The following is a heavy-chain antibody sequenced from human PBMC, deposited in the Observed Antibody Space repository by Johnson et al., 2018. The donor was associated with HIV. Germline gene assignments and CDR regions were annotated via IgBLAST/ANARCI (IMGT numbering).Heavy chain of an antibody. Sequence: VQLVESGGGLVQPGGSLRLSCAASGFTFSDYYMSWIRQAPGKGLEWVSGINWNGGSTGYADSVKGRFTISRDNAKNSLYLQMNSLRAEDTAVYYCARDRRFGDPGAFDIWGQGTMVTVSS. CDR3: ARDRRFGDPGAFDI. CDR2: INWNGGST. CDR1: GFTFSDYY. V-gene: IGHV3-20*04. J-gene: IGHJ3*02. D-gene: IGHD2-21*02.